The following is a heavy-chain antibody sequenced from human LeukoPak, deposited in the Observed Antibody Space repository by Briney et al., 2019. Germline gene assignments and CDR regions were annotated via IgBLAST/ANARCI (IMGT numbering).Heavy chain of an antibody. D-gene: IGHD3-9*01. J-gene: IGHJ4*02. V-gene: IGHV1-8*02. CDR1: GYTFTSYY. Sequence: ASVKVSCKASGYTFTSYYMHWVRQATGQGLEWMGWMNPNSGNTGYAQKFQGRVTMTRNTSISTAYMELSSLRSEDTAVYYCARGGTYYDILTGYYTIDYWGQGTLVTVSS. CDR3: ARGGTYYDILTGYYTIDY. CDR2: MNPNSGNT.